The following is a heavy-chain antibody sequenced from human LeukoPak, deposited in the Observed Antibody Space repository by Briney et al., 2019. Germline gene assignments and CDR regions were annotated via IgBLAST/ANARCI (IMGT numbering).Heavy chain of an antibody. J-gene: IGHJ4*02. CDR2: IYSSGST. CDR1: GGSIRSYY. CDR3: ARGDSSGFAQPFDY. D-gene: IGHD3-22*01. Sequence: SETLSLTCTVSGGSIRSYYWGWIRQPAGKGLEWIGRIYSSGSTNHNPSLKSRVTMSVDTSKNQFSLKVRSVTAADTAMYYCARGDSSGFAQPFDYWGQGTLVTVSS. V-gene: IGHV4-4*07.